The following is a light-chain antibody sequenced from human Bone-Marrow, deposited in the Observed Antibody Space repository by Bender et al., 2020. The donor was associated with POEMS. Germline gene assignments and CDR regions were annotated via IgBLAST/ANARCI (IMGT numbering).Light chain of an antibody. CDR1: YNY. J-gene: IGLJ3*02. Sequence: QSALTQPASVSGSPGQSITISCSGNYNYISWYQHHPDKAPKLILYDVGRRPSRISDRFSGSKSGNTASLTISRLQAEDEAVYYCCSYTNGGTWVFGVGTRLTVL. CDR3: CSYTNGGTWV. CDR2: DVG. V-gene: IGLV2-14*03.